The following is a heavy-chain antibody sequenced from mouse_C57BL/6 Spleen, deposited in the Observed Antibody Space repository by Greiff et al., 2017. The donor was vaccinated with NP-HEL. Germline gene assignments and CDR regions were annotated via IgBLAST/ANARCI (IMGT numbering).Heavy chain of an antibody. CDR3: ARSEPAMDY. Sequence: EVKLQESGPGLVKPSQSLSLTCSVTGYSITSGYYWNWIRQFPGNKLEWMGYISYDGSNNYNPSLKNRISITRDTSKNQFFLKLNSVTTEDTATYYCARSEPAMDYWGQGTSVTVSS. V-gene: IGHV3-6*01. CDR1: GYSITSGYY. J-gene: IGHJ4*01. CDR2: ISYDGSN.